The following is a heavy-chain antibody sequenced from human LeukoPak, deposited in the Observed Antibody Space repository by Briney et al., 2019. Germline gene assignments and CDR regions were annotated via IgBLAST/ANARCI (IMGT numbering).Heavy chain of an antibody. V-gene: IGHV3-23*01. CDR1: GFTFSSYA. D-gene: IGHD6-25*01. Sequence: GGSLRLSCAASGFTFSSYAMSWVRQAPEKGLGWVSAIGGSGDSTYYADSVKGRFTISRDNSKNTLYLQMNSLRAEDTAVYYCARGGYYFDYWGQGTLVTVSS. J-gene: IGHJ4*02. CDR3: ARGGYYFDY. CDR2: IGGSGDST.